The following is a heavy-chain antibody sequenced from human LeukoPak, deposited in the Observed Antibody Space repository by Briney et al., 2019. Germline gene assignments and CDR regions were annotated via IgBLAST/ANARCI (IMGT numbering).Heavy chain of an antibody. CDR1: GYTVTSYP. J-gene: IGHJ4*02. D-gene: IGHD2-2*03. V-gene: IGHV1-46*01. CDR3: ARLGYSGSTSCE. CDR2: INPSGGST. Sequence: ASVKVSCKASGYTVTSYPVHWVRQAPGQGLEWMGIINPSGGSTNHAQKFQGRVTMTRDTSTSTVYMELSSLRSDDTAVYYCARLGYSGSTSCEWGQGTLVTVSS.